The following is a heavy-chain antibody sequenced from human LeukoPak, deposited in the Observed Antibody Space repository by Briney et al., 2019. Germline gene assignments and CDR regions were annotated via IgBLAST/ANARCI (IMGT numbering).Heavy chain of an antibody. V-gene: IGHV4-39*07. CDR2: IYYSGST. D-gene: IGHD1-1*01. J-gene: IGHJ4*02. Sequence: PSETLSLTCTVSGGSISSSSYYWGWIRQPPGKGLEWIGSIYYSGSTYYNPSLKSRVTISVDTSKNQFSLKLSSVTAADTAVYYCARDRAVQGGFDYWGQGTLVTVSS. CDR3: ARDRAVQGGFDY. CDR1: GGSISSSSYY.